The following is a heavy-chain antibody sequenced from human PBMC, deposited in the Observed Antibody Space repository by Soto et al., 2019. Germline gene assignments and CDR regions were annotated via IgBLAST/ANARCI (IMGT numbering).Heavy chain of an antibody. J-gene: IGHJ4*02. V-gene: IGHV4-39*01. D-gene: IGHD5-12*01. CDR1: GGSISSSSYY. CDR2: IYYSGST. CDR3: ARWGRGYNPFDY. Sequence: QLQLQESGPGLVKPSETLSLTCTVSGGSISSSSYYWGWIRQPPGKGLEWIGSIYYSGSTYYNPSRKSRVTISVDTSKNQLSLMLSSVTAADTAVYFCARWGRGYNPFDYWGQGTLVTVSS.